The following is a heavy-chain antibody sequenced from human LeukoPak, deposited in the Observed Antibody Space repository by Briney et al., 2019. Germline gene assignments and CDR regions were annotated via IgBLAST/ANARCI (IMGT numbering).Heavy chain of an antibody. J-gene: IGHJ4*02. CDR1: GYLFINYG. CDR3: ARTSGVSVAGSPYYFDF. CDR2: ISPYSGNT. V-gene: IGHV1-18*01. D-gene: IGHD6-13*01. Sequence: DSVRVSCKASGYLFINYGITWLRQAPGQGLECMGWISPYSGNTDYAQKLQGRVTMTTDRSTTTAYMELRSLGFDDTAVYYCARTSGVSVAGSPYYFDFWGQGTLITVSS.